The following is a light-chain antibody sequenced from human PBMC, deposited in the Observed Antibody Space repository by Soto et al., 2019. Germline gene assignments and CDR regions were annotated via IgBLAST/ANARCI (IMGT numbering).Light chain of an antibody. Sequence: DIHMTQSPSTLSAPDGARVTITCRASQTISSWLAWYQQKPGKAPKLLIYKASTLKSGVPSRFSGSGSGTEFTLTISSLQPDDFATYYCQHYNSYSETFGQGTKVDIK. CDR1: QTISSW. CDR3: QHYNSYSET. CDR2: KAS. V-gene: IGKV1-5*03. J-gene: IGKJ1*01.